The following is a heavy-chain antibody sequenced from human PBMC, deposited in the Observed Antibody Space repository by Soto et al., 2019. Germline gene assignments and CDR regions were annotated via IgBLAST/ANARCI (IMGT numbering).Heavy chain of an antibody. Sequence: EVQLVESGGGLLKPGGSLRLSCAVSGSTFSNDWMHWVRQAPGKGLVWVSHINSDGSSTNYADFVKGRFTIARDNAKNTVYRQMNSLRAEDRAVYYCERDRYYSLDVWGQGTTVTVSS. V-gene: IGHV3-74*01. J-gene: IGHJ6*02. CDR1: GSTFSNDW. CDR3: ERDRYYSLDV. CDR2: INSDGSST.